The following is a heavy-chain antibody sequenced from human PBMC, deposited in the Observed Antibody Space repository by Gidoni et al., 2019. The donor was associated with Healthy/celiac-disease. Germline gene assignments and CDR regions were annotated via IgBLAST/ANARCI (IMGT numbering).Heavy chain of an antibody. CDR1: GFTFSSSW. CDR3: ARGYYYDSSGYRFDNAFDI. V-gene: IGHV3-7*04. J-gene: IGHJ3*02. Sequence: VQLVESGGGWVKPGGSLRLSCAASGFTFSSSWMSWVRQAPGKGLEWVANIKHDGSEKYYVDSVKGRFTISRDNAKNSLYLQMNSLRAEDTAVYYCARGYYYDSSGYRFDNAFDIWGQGTMVTVSS. CDR2: IKHDGSEK. D-gene: IGHD3-22*01.